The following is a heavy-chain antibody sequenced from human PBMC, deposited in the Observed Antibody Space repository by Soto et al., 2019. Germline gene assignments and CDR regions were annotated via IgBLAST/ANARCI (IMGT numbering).Heavy chain of an antibody. V-gene: IGHV1-18*04. CDR3: ARGRYYDSPQDL. CDR2: ISAYNGNT. CDR1: GYTFTSYG. D-gene: IGHD3-10*01. J-gene: IGHJ5*02. Sequence: GASVKVSCKASGYTFTSYGISWVRQAPGQGLAWMGWISAYNGNTNYAQKLQGRVTMTTDTSTSTAYMELSSLRVEDTAIYFCARGRYYDSPQDLWGRGTQVTVSS.